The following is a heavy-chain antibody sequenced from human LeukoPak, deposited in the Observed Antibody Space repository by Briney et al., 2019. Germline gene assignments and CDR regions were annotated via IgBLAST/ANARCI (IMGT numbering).Heavy chain of an antibody. V-gene: IGHV3-73*01. CDR1: GFTFSGSD. J-gene: IGHJ4*02. CDR3: TTLDFDY. Sequence: GGSLKLSCAASGFTFSGSDMHWVRQASGKGLEWVGRIRIKTNSCATEYAASVKGRFTISRDDSKNTAYLQMNSLKTEDTAVYYCTTLDFDYWGQGTLVTVSS. CDR2: IRIKTNSCAT.